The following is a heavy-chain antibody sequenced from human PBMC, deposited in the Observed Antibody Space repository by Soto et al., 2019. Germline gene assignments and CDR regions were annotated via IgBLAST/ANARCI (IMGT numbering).Heavy chain of an antibody. D-gene: IGHD4-4*01. V-gene: IGHV1-69*13. Sequence: VASVKVSCKASGGTFSSYAISWVRQAPGQGLEWMGGIIPIFGTANYAQKFQGRVTITADESTSTAYMELSSLRSEDTAVYYCARSTVGGFDPWGQGTLVTVSS. J-gene: IGHJ5*02. CDR1: GGTFSSYA. CDR3: ARSTVGGFDP. CDR2: IIPIFGTA.